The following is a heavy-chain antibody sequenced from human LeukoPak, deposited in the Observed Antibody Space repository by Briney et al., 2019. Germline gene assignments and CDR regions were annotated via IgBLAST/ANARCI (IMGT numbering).Heavy chain of an antibody. D-gene: IGHD4-17*01. Sequence: LRLSCEASGFTFSSYEMNWFRQHPGKGLEWIGYIYYSGSTYYNPSLKSRVTISVDTSKNQFSLKLSSVTAADTAVYYCARDYGDYAAFDIWGQGTMVTVSS. CDR3: ARDYGDYAAFDI. V-gene: IGHV4-31*02. CDR2: IYYSGST. J-gene: IGHJ3*02. CDR1: GFTFSSYE.